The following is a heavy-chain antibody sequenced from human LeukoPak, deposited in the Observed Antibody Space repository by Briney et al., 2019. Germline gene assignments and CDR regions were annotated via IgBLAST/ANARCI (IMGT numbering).Heavy chain of an antibody. CDR1: GGSISSGGYY. CDR3: ARDDPRGRFDP. Sequence: SETLSLTCTVSGGSISSGGYYWNWIRQHPGKGLEWIGYIYYSGSTYYNPSLKSRVTISVDTSKNQFSLKLSSVTAADTAVYYCARDDPRGRFDPWGQGTLVTVSS. CDR2: IYYSGST. V-gene: IGHV4-31*03. D-gene: IGHD6-13*01. J-gene: IGHJ5*02.